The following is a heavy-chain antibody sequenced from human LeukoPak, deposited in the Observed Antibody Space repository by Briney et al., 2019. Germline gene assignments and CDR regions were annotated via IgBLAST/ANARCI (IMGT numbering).Heavy chain of an antibody. CDR2: IYYSGST. CDR3: ARGVPGDAFDI. V-gene: IGHV4-59*01. Sequence: PSETLSLTCTVSGGSISSYYWSWIRQPPGKGLEWIGYIYYSGSTNYNPSLKSRVTISVDTSKNQCSLKLSSVTAADTAVYYCARGVPGDAFDIWGQGTMVTVSS. CDR1: GGSISSYY. J-gene: IGHJ3*02.